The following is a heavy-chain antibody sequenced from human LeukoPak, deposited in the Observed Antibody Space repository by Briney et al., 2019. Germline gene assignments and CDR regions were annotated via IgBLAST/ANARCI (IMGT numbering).Heavy chain of an antibody. D-gene: IGHD1-26*01. CDR2: IYIGGST. V-gene: IGHV4-4*07. CDR3: ARGQTIVGATGDF. J-gene: IGHJ4*02. Sequence: SETLSLTCTVSGGSISSYYWSWIRQPAGKGLEWIGRIYIGGSTNYNPSLKSRVTMSVDTSKNQVSLKLRSVTAADTAVYYCARGQTIVGATGDFWGQGTLVTVSS. CDR1: GGSISSYY.